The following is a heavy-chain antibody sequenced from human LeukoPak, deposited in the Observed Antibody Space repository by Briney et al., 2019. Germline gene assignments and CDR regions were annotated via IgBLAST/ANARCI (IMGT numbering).Heavy chain of an antibody. CDR1: GGSISSYY. Sequence: PSETLSLTCTVSGGSISSYYWSWIRQPLEKGLEWIGYIYYSGSTNYNPSLKSRVTISVDTSKNQFSLKLSSVTAADTAVYYCARLVGAHNWFDPWGQGTLVTVSS. J-gene: IGHJ5*02. V-gene: IGHV4-59*08. D-gene: IGHD1-26*01. CDR3: ARLVGAHNWFDP. CDR2: IYYSGST.